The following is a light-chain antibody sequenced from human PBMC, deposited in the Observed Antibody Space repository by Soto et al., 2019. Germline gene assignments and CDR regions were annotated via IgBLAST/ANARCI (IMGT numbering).Light chain of an antibody. J-gene: IGKJ4*01. CDR2: GAS. CDR3: QQYGSSPLALT. CDR1: QSVSSSY. V-gene: IGKV3-20*01. Sequence: EIVLTQSPGTLSLSPGERATLSCRASQSVSSSYLAWYQQKPGQAPRLLIYGASSRATGIPDRFSGSGSGKDFTLTISRLEPEDFAVYYCQQYGSSPLALTFGGGTKVDIK.